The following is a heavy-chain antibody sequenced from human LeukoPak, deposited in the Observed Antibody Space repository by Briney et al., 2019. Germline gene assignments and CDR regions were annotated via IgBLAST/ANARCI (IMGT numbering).Heavy chain of an antibody. CDR2: IRYDGSNK. Sequence: GGSLRLSCAASGFTFSSYGMHWVRQAPGKGLEWVAFIRYDGSNKYYADSVKGRFTISRDNSKNTLYLQMNSLRAEDTAVYYCARFSGYDPRNAFDIWGQGTMVTVSS. CDR3: ARFSGYDPRNAFDI. CDR1: GFTFSSYG. D-gene: IGHD5-12*01. J-gene: IGHJ3*02. V-gene: IGHV3-30*02.